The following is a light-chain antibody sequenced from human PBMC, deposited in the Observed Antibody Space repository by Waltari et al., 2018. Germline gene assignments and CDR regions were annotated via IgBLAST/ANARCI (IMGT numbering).Light chain of an antibody. V-gene: IGLV2-23*02. Sequence: QSALTQPASVSGTPGQSITISCSGTTRAVGRSDLVSWYHQHPGEAPKLLICEVFKRPPDTSSRFSGAKSGSTASLTISGLQPEDEADYYCCSYAGRGTYVFGSGTKVTVL. CDR3: CSYAGRGTYV. CDR1: TRAVGRSDL. CDR2: EVF. J-gene: IGLJ1*01.